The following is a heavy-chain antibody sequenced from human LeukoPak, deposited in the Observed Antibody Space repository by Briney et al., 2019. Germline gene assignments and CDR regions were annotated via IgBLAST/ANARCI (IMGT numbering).Heavy chain of an antibody. Sequence: GGSLRLSCAASGFIFSSYAMSWVRQAPGKGLEWVSGISGSGGNTYYADSVKGRFTISRDNSKNTLYLQMNSLRAEDTAVYYCAKGRAVAALPVDYWGQGTLVTVSS. V-gene: IGHV3-23*01. CDR3: AKGRAVAALPVDY. D-gene: IGHD6-19*01. CDR1: GFIFSSYA. CDR2: ISGSGGNT. J-gene: IGHJ4*02.